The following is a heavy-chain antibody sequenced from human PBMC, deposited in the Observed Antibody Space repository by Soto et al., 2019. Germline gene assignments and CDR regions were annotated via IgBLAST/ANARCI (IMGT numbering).Heavy chain of an antibody. CDR2: IWYDGSNK. Sequence: QVQLVESGGGVVQPGRSLRLSCAASGFTFSSYGMHWVRQAPGKGLEWVAVIWYDGSNKYYADSVKGRFTISRDNSKNTLYLQMNSLRAGDTAVYYCARANDYGDYVPDYWCQGTLVTVSS. CDR1: GFTFSSYG. J-gene: IGHJ4*02. V-gene: IGHV3-33*01. CDR3: ARANDYGDYVPDY. D-gene: IGHD4-17*01.